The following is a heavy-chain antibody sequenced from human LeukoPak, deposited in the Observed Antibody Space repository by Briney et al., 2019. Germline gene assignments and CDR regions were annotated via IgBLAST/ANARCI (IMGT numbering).Heavy chain of an antibody. D-gene: IGHD3-22*01. V-gene: IGHV4-34*01. CDR1: GGSFSGYY. CDR2: INHSGST. CDR3: ARGLAVVIEVVAPTNYYYMDV. J-gene: IGHJ6*03. Sequence: SETLSLTCAVYGGSFSGYYWSWIRQPPGKGLEWIGEINHSGSTNYNPSPKSRVTISVDTSKNQFSLKLSSVTAADTAVYYCARGLAVVIEVVAPTNYYYMDVWGKGTTVTVSS.